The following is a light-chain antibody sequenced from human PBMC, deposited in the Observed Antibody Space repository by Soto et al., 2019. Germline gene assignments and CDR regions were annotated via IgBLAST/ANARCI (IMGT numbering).Light chain of an antibody. V-gene: IGLV2-23*01. J-gene: IGLJ1*01. CDR2: EGN. CDR1: SSDVGHYNF. CDR3: CSYAGDSTSV. Sequence: QSALTQPASVSGSPGQSIIISCSGTSSDVGHYNFVSWYQQHPGKAPKLMIYEGNKRPSGVSDRFSGSKSGNTASLTISGLQAEDEADYYCCSYAGDSTSVFGTGTKVTVL.